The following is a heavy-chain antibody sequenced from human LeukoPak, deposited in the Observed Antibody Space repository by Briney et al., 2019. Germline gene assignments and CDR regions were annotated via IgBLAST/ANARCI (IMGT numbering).Heavy chain of an antibody. CDR3: ARGPVDTAMDPLYYFDY. J-gene: IGHJ4*02. D-gene: IGHD5-18*01. V-gene: IGHV3-23*01. CDR1: GFTFSSYA. Sequence: GGSLRLSCAASGFTFSSYAMSWVRQAPGKGLEWVSAISGSGGSTYYADSVKGRFTISRDNSKNTLYLQMSSLRSEDTAVYYCARGPVDTAMDPLYYFDYWGQGTLVTVSS. CDR2: ISGSGGST.